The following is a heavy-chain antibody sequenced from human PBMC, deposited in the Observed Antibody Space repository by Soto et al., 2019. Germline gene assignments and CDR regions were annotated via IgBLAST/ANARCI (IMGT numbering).Heavy chain of an antibody. D-gene: IGHD6-13*01. J-gene: IGHJ6*02. CDR2: ISGSGGST. CDR1: GFTFSSYA. CDR3: AKDHVAGSQYYYYYYGMDV. V-gene: IGHV3-23*01. Sequence: GGSLRLSCAASGFTFSSYAMSWVRQAPGKGLEWVSAISGSGGSTYYADSVKGRFTISRDNSKNTLYLQMNSLRAEDTAVYYCAKDHVAGSQYYYYYYGMDVWGQGTTVTVSS.